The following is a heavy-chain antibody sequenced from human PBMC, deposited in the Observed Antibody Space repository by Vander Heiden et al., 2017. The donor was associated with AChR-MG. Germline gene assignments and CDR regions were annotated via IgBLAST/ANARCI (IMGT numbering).Heavy chain of an antibody. CDR3: AREGDYVWGSYDY. J-gene: IGHJ4*02. Sequence: EVQLVESGGGLVKPGGSLRLSCAASGFTFSSYWMSWVRQAPGKGLEWVANIKQDGSEKYYVDSVKGRFTISRDNAKNSLYLQMNSLRAEDTAVYYCAREGDYVWGSYDYWGQGTLGTVSS. V-gene: IGHV3-7*01. CDR1: GFTFSSYW. D-gene: IGHD3-16*01. CDR2: IKQDGSEK.